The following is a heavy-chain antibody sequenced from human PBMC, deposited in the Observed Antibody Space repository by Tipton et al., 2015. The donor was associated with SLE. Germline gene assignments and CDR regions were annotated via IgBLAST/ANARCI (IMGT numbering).Heavy chain of an antibody. D-gene: IGHD3-3*01. CDR2: IYYSGST. Sequence: TLSLTCTVSGGSISSYYWGWIRQPPGKGLEWIGSIYYSGSTYYNPSLKSRVTISVDTSKNQFSLKLSSVTAADTAVYYCARPQRHTISDAFGIWGQGTMVTVSS. CDR1: GGSISSYY. CDR3: ARPQRHTISDAFGI. J-gene: IGHJ3*02. V-gene: IGHV4-39*01.